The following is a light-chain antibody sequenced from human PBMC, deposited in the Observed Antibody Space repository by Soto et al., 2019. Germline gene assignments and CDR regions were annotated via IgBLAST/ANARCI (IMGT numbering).Light chain of an antibody. J-gene: IGLJ2*01. V-gene: IGLV2-14*03. Sequence: QSALTQPASVSGSPGQSITISCTGTDSDVGGYNYVSWYQHHPGNAPKVMIYNVSYRPSGVSNRFSGSKSGNTASLTISGLQAEDEADYYCSSYTTNSVGVFGGGTKLTVL. CDR2: NVS. CDR3: SSYTTNSVGV. CDR1: DSDVGGYNY.